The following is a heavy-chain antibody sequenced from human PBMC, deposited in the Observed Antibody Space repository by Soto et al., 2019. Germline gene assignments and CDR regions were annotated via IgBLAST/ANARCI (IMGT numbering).Heavy chain of an antibody. CDR1: SGSISSSNW. Sequence: SETLSLTCAVSSGSISSSNWWSWVRQPPGKGLEWIGEIYHSGSTNYNPSLKSRVTISVDKSKNQFSLKLSSVTAADTAVYYCARATTVTTGYAFDIWGQGKMVTVSS. CDR2: IYHSGST. D-gene: IGHD4-17*01. CDR3: ARATTVTTGYAFDI. J-gene: IGHJ3*02. V-gene: IGHV4-4*02.